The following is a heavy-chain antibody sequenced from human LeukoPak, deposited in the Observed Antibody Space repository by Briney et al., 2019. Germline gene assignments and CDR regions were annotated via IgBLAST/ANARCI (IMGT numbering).Heavy chain of an antibody. V-gene: IGHV1-2*02. J-gene: IGHJ4*02. D-gene: IGHD6-19*01. Sequence: ASVKVSCKASGYTFTGYYMHWVRQAPGQGLEWMGWINPNSGSTDYAQKFQGRVTMTRDTSISTAYMELRRLRSDDTAVYYCARPAVAGGIYYFDYWGQGTLVTVSS. CDR3: ARPAVAGGIYYFDY. CDR2: INPNSGST. CDR1: GYTFTGYY.